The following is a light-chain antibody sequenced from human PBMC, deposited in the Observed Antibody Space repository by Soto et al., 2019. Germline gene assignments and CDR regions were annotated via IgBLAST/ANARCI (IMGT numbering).Light chain of an antibody. V-gene: IGKV3-20*01. CDR1: QSLANSF. Sequence: DIVLTQSPGTLSLYPWERATLSCMASQSLANSFIAWYQQKPGQAPRLLIYDTSSRASGIPDRFSGSGSGTDFTLTISRLETEDFAVFYCQQYGTSEIIFGQGTRLEI. J-gene: IGKJ5*01. CDR2: DTS. CDR3: QQYGTSEII.